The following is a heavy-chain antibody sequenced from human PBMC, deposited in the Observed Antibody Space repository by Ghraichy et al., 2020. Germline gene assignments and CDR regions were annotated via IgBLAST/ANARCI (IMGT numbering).Heavy chain of an antibody. CDR2: VSHGASS. V-gene: IGHV4-34*01. J-gene: IGHJ6*02. CDR3: ARGPDMDV. CDR1: GDSFSLFS. D-gene: IGHD1-14*01. Sequence: SQTLSLTCGWYGDSFSLFSWTWIRQPPGKGLEWIGDVSHGASSNYNPSLKSRLTLSEDTSRKQFTLKLNSVTAADTAVYYCARGPDMDVWGQGATVTVSS.